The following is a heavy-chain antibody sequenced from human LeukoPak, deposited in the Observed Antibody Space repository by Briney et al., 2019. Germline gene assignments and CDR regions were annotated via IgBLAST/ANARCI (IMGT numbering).Heavy chain of an antibody. Sequence: SETLSLTCTVSGGALTTHYWSWIRQSPGKGLEWIGLFYVGVTTKYNPSLRSRVTISSDTSKNQFSLNLASVTAADTAVYYCARHARDEGYSYLCYYFYIDVWGKGTTVTVSS. J-gene: IGHJ6*03. CDR2: FYVGVTT. CDR1: GGALTTHY. CDR3: ARHARDEGYSYLCYYFYIDV. D-gene: IGHD5-24*01. V-gene: IGHV4-59*08.